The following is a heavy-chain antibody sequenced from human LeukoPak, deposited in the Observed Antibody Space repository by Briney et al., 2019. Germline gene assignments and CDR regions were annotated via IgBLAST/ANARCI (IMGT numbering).Heavy chain of an antibody. V-gene: IGHV4-61*02. D-gene: IGHD4-23*01. CDR3: ARGGGNGGGWVGHYYYMDV. CDR2: IYTSGST. CDR1: GGSISSGSYY. J-gene: IGHJ6*03. Sequence: SETLSLTCTGSGGSISSGSYYWSWIRQPAGKGLEWIGRIYTSGSTNYNPSLKSRVTISVDTSKNQFSLRLSSVSAADTAVYYCARGGGNGGGWVGHYYYMDVWGKGTTVTVSS.